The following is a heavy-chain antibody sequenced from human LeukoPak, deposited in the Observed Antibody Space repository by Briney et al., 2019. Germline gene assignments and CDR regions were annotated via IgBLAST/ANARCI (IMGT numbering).Heavy chain of an antibody. V-gene: IGHV3-66*01. D-gene: IGHD1-26*01. Sequence: GGSLRLSCLASGLTVSSTYMSWVRQAPGKGLEWVSVTYSGGSTYYADSVKGRCTISRDNSKNTLNLQMNSLRGEDTAVYYCASGIRAFDNWGQGTLVTVSA. CDR1: GLTVSSTY. CDR3: ASGIRAFDN. J-gene: IGHJ4*02. CDR2: TYSGGST.